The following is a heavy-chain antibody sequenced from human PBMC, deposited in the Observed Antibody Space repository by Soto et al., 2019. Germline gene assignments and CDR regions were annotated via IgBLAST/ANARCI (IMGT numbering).Heavy chain of an antibody. CDR1: GGSIISSNC. D-gene: IGHD3-16*01. V-gene: IGHV4-4*02. Sequence: SETLSLTCAVSGGSIISSNCWSVLRQPPGKGLEWIGEIYHSGSTNYNPSLKSRVTISVDKSKNQFSLKLSSVTAADTAVYYCARALYAPPYYYYGMDVWGQGTTVTVSS. CDR2: IYHSGST. CDR3: ARALYAPPYYYYGMDV. J-gene: IGHJ6*02.